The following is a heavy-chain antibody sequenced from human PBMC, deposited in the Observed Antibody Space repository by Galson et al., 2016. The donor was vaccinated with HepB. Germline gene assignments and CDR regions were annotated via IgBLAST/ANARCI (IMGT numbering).Heavy chain of an antibody. CDR2: ISYRGNT. D-gene: IGHD5-18*01. J-gene: IGHJ3*01. CDR3: ARGFGYHAFDF. Sequence: TLSLTCTVSGDPIGPHFWSWIRQPPGKGLEWIGYISYRGNTNYSASLTSRVTISLDTSDKQFSLKLNSVTAADTAVYYCARGFGYHAFDFWGQGTTVTVSS. CDR1: GDPIGPHF. V-gene: IGHV4-59*11.